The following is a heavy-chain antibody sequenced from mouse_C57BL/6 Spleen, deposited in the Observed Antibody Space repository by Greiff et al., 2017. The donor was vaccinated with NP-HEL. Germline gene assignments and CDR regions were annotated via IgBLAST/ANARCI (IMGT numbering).Heavy chain of an antibody. Sequence: VKLQQPGAELVKPGASVKLSCKASGYTFTSYWMHWVKQRPGRGLEWIGRIDPNSGGTKYNEKFKSKATLTVDNPSSTAYMQLSSLTSEDSAVYYCARDTTVVDLYYFDYWGQGTTLTVSS. J-gene: IGHJ2*01. V-gene: IGHV1-72*01. CDR3: ARDTTVVDLYYFDY. CDR1: GYTFTSYW. D-gene: IGHD1-1*01. CDR2: IDPNSGGT.